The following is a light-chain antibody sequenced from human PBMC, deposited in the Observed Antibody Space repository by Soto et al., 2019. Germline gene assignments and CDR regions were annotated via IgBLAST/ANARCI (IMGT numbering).Light chain of an antibody. CDR3: AAWDDSLNGPV. V-gene: IGLV1-44*01. CDR1: SSNIGSNT. J-gene: IGLJ3*02. CDR2: SNN. Sequence: QSVLTQPPSASGTPGQRVTISCSGSSSNIGSNTVNWYQQLPGKAPKLLIYSNNQLPSGVPDRFSGSKSVTSSSLAISGLQSEDEADYYCAAWDDSLNGPVFGGGTKLTVL.